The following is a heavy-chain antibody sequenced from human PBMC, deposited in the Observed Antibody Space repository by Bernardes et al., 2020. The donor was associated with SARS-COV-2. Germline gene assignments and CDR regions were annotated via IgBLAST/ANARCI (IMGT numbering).Heavy chain of an antibody. CDR1: GGSISSYS. Sequence: TLSRTFTVSGGSISSYSWSWIRQPPGKGLEWIGSIYYSGSTNYNPSLKSRVTISVDTSKNQFSLKLSSVTAADTAVYYCARGPDLYDSSGYPDVLAWFDPWGQGTLVTVSS. CDR3: ARGPDLYDSSGYPDVLAWFDP. CDR2: IYYSGST. J-gene: IGHJ5*02. V-gene: IGHV4-59*01. D-gene: IGHD3-22*01.